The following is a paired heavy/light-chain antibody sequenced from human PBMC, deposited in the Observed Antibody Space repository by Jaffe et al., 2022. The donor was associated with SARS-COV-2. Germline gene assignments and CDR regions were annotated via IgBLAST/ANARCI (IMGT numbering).Light chain of an antibody. V-gene: IGLV1-51*01. Sequence: QSVLTQPPSVSAAPGQKVTISCSGSSSNIGGNYLCWYQQLPGTAPRLLIYDNYKRPSGIPDRFSGSKSGTSATLGISGLQTGDEADYYCATWDMSLSGVVFGGGTKLTVL. CDR1: SSNIGGNY. CDR2: DNY. J-gene: IGLJ3*02. CDR3: ATWDMSLSGVV.
Heavy chain of an antibody. CDR2: LFYDNDE. CDR1: GFSLNTFGVA. J-gene: IGHJ4*02. Sequence: QITLQESGPTLVKPTETLTLTCTFSGFSLNTFGVAVGWVRQPPGKALEWLALLFYDNDERYSPSLKNRLSITKDTSKNQVSLTMINVDPVDTATYYCVHRSPPLDEVSYFDYWGQGTLVTVSS. V-gene: IGHV2-5*02. D-gene: IGHD3-3*01. CDR3: VHRSPPLDEVSYFDY.